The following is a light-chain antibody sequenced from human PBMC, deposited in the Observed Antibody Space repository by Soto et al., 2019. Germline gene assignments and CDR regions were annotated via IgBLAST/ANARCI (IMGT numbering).Light chain of an antibody. V-gene: IGKV4-1*01. CDR2: WAS. CDR1: QSVLSSSNNMNY. CDR3: QQYYSAPYT. J-gene: IGKJ2*01. Sequence: DIVMTQSPDSLAVSLGERATINCKSSQSVLSSSNNMNYLTWFQQMPGQPPRLLIYWASTRESGVPDRFSGSGSGTDFTLTISSLPAGDVAVYYCQQYYSAPYTFGQGTKLEIK.